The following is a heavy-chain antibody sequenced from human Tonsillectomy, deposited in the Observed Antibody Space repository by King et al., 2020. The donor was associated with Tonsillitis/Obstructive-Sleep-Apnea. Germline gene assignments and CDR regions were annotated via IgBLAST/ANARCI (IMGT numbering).Heavy chain of an antibody. CDR1: GFTVSSNY. Sequence: VQLVESGGGLIQPGGSLRLSCAASGFTVSSNYMSWVRQAPGKGLEWVSAIYSGGSTSYADSVKGRFTISRDNSKSTLDLQMNSPRAEDTAVYYCTLFTVTTAWFASWGQGALGSVSS. CDR2: IYSGGST. J-gene: IGHJ5*01. V-gene: IGHV3-53*01. CDR3: TLFTVTTAWFAS. D-gene: IGHD4-17*01.